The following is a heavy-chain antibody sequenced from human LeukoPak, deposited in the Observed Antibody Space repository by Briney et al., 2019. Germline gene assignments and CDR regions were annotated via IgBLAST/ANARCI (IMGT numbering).Heavy chain of an antibody. CDR2: IFYSGST. Sequence: SETLSLTCTVSGGSISGYYWSWIRQPPGKGLEWIGYIFYSGSTNYNPSLKSRVTISVDTSMNQFSLKLSSVTAADTAVYYCARESDYYDSSGYFDYWGQGTLVTVSS. CDR3: ARESDYYDSSGYFDY. D-gene: IGHD3-22*01. CDR1: GGSISGYY. J-gene: IGHJ4*02. V-gene: IGHV4-59*01.